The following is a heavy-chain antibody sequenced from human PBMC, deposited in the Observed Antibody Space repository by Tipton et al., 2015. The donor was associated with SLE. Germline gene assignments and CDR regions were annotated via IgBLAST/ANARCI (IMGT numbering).Heavy chain of an antibody. D-gene: IGHD3-22*01. Sequence: SLRLSCAASGFTFTSFAMNWVRQAPGKGLEWVSSISGSGGGRYYADSVKGRFTISRDTSKNTLYLQMNSLRAEDTAVYYCAREGVIIRVFDYWGQGTLVTVSS. J-gene: IGHJ4*02. V-gene: IGHV3-23*01. CDR3: AREGVIIRVFDY. CDR2: ISGSGGGR. CDR1: GFTFTSFA.